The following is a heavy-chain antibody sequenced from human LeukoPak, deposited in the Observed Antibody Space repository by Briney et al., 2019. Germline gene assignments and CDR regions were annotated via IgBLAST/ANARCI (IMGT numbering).Heavy chain of an antibody. CDR3: ARVNYYDSSGYYLDYFDY. D-gene: IGHD3-22*01. CDR2: ISSSSSYI. Sequence: GGSLRLSCAASGFTFSSYSMNWVRQVPGKGLEWVSSISSSSSYIYYADSVKGRFSISRDNAKNSLYLQMNSLRAEDTAVYYCARVNYYDSSGYYLDYFDYWGQGTLVTVSS. CDR1: GFTFSSYS. V-gene: IGHV3-21*01. J-gene: IGHJ4*02.